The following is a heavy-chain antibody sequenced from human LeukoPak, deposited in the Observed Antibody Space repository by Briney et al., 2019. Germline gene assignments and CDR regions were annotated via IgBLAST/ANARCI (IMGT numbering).Heavy chain of an antibody. J-gene: IGHJ4*02. CDR3: SIDAY. CDR2: IIRSFSTA. CDR1: GGTFSRYYA. V-gene: IGHV1-69*05. Sequence: SVKVSCKASGGTFSRYYAISWVRQAPGQGLEWVGGIIRSFSTANYAQKFQGRVTITTDESTGTAYLGLSGLRSEDTAVYWCSIDAYWGQGTLVTVSA.